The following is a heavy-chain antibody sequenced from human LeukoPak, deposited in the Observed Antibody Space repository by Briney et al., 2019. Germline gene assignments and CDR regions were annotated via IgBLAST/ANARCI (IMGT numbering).Heavy chain of an antibody. V-gene: IGHV1-2*02. Sequence: ASVKVSCKASGYTFTSYYIHWMRQAPGQGLEWMGWINPNSGGTNYAQKFQGRVTMTRDTSISTAYMELSRLRSDDTAVYYCARDPGIAVAGTWAWFDPWGQGTLVTVSS. D-gene: IGHD6-19*01. J-gene: IGHJ5*02. CDR2: INPNSGGT. CDR3: ARDPGIAVAGTWAWFDP. CDR1: GYTFTSYY.